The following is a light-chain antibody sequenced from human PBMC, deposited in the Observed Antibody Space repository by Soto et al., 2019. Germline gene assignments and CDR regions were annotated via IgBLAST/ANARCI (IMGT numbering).Light chain of an antibody. CDR1: QSVSSSY. J-gene: IGKJ1*01. V-gene: IGKV3-20*01. Sequence: ETALTHSSSTLSLSPCEAAALSWTPSQSVSSSYLAWYQQKPGQAPRLLIYGASSRATGIPDRFSGSGSGTDFTLTISRLEPEDFAVCYCQQYGSSSWTFGQGTKVDIK. CDR2: GAS. CDR3: QQYGSSSWT.